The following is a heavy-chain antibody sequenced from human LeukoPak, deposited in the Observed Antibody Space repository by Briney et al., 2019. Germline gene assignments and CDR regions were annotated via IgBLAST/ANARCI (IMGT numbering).Heavy chain of an antibody. V-gene: IGHV3-23*01. CDR1: GFTFSSYA. CDR3: AREMTTPDDAFDI. D-gene: IGHD4-11*01. Sequence: PGGSLSLSCAASGFTFSSYAMNWVRQAPGKGLEWVSAISGRGDSTYYADSVRGRFTISRDNSKNTLYLQMNSLRAEDTAVYYCAREMTTPDDAFDIWDQGTMVTVSS. J-gene: IGHJ3*02. CDR2: ISGRGDST.